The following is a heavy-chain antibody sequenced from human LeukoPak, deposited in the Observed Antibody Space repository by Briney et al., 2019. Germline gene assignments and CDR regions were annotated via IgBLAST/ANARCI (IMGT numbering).Heavy chain of an antibody. CDR2: IIPIFGTA. Sequence: SVKVSFKASGGTFSIYAIRWVRQAPGEGGERMGGIIPIFGTANYAQKFQARVTITADKSTSTAYMELSSLRSEDTAVYYCASRIAVAGTGFDYGGQGPLVTVS. J-gene: IGHJ4*02. CDR3: ASRIAVAGTGFDY. D-gene: IGHD6-19*01. CDR1: GGTFSIYA. V-gene: IGHV1-69*06.